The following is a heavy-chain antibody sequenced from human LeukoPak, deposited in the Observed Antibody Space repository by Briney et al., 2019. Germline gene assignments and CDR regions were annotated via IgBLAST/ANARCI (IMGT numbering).Heavy chain of an antibody. CDR3: ARAARYSSGWYYFDY. J-gene: IGHJ4*02. Sequence: GGSLRLSCAASGFTFSSYWMHWVRQAPGKGLVWVSRINSDGSSTSYADSVKGRFTISRDNAKNTLYLQMNSLRAEDTAAYYCARAARYSSGWYYFDYWGQGTLVTVSS. CDR2: INSDGSST. V-gene: IGHV3-74*01. D-gene: IGHD6-19*01. CDR1: GFTFSSYW.